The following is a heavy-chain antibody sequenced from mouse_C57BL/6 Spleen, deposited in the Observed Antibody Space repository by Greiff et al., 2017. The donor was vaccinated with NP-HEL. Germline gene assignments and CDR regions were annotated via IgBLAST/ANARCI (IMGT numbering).Heavy chain of an antibody. D-gene: IGHD1-1*01. CDR3: TRHYYGSSPYYYAMDY. J-gene: IGHJ4*01. CDR1: GFTFSSYA. Sequence: EVQRVESGEGLVKPGGSLKLSCAASGFTFSSYAMSWVRQTPEKRLEWVAYISSGGDYIYYADTVKGRFTISRDNARNTLYLQMSSLKSEDTAMYYCTRHYYGSSPYYYAMDYWGQGTSVTVSS. CDR2: ISSGGDYI. V-gene: IGHV5-9-1*02.